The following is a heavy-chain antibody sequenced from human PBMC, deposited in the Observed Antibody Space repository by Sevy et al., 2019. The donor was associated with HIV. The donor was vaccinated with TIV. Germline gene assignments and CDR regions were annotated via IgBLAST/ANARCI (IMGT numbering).Heavy chain of an antibody. Sequence: GESLKISCKGSGYIFPTYWIGWVRQMPGKGLEWMGIIYPGDSDTRYSPSFQGQVTISADKSITTACLQWTSLKASDTAMYYCARGWGDLGFDYWGQGTLVTVSS. J-gene: IGHJ4*02. V-gene: IGHV5-51*01. CDR2: IYPGDSDT. CDR3: ARGWGDLGFDY. CDR1: GYIFPTYW. D-gene: IGHD3-16*01.